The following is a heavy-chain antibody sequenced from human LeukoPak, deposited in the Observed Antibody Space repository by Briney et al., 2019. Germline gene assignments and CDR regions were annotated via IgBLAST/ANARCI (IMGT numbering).Heavy chain of an antibody. CDR3: ARREVTMVRGVRYNWFDP. J-gene: IGHJ5*02. Sequence: SETLSLTCTVSGGSISSYYWSWTRQPPGKGLEWIGYIYYSGSTNYNPSLKSRVTISVDTSKNQFSLKLSSVTAADTAVYYCARREVTMVRGVRYNWFDPWGQGTLVTVSS. CDR2: IYYSGST. D-gene: IGHD3-10*01. CDR1: GGSISSYY. V-gene: IGHV4-59*08.